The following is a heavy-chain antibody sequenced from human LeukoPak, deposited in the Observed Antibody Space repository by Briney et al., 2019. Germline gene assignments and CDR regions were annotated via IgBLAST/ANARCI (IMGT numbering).Heavy chain of an antibody. CDR2: ISAYNGNT. J-gene: IGHJ4*02. CDR1: GYTFSSYG. CDR3: ARVAWIQPWKAIDY. Sequence: ASVKVSCKTSGYTFSSYGISWVRQAPGQGLEWMGWISAYNGNTNYAQKLQGRVTMTTDTSTSTAYMELRSLRSDDTAVYYCARVAWIQPWKAIDYWGQGTLVTVSS. V-gene: IGHV1-18*01. D-gene: IGHD5-18*01.